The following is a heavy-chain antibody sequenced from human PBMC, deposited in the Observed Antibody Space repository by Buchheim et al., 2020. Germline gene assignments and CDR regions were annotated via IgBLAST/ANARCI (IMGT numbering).Heavy chain of an antibody. CDR2: IWYDGSNK. V-gene: IGHV3-33*08. Sequence: VQLVESGGGLVQPGGSLRLSCAASGFTFRSFEMNWVRQAPGKGLEWVAIIWYDGSNKYYADSVKGRFTISRDNSKNTLHLQMNSLRAEDTAVYYCARGRSGSYRYYYYGMDVWGQGTT. CDR3: ARGRSGSYRYYYYGMDV. D-gene: IGHD1-26*01. CDR1: GFTFRSFE. J-gene: IGHJ6*02.